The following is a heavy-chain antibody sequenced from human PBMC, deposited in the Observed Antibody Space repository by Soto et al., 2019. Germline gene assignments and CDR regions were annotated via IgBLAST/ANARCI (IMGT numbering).Heavy chain of an antibody. CDR2: IYPGDSDT. J-gene: IGHJ6*02. CDR3: ARGATVVPAAMGDYYYYYGMDV. Sequence: GESLKISCKGYGYSFTSYWIGWVRQMPGKGLEWMGIIYPGDSDTRYSPSFQGQVTISADKSISTAYLQWSSLKASDTAMYYCARGATVVPAAMGDYYYYYGMDVWGQGTTVTVSS. V-gene: IGHV5-51*01. CDR1: GYSFTSYW. D-gene: IGHD2-2*01.